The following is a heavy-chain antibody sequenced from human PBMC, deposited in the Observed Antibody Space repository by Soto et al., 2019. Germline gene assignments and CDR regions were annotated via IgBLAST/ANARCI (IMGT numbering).Heavy chain of an antibody. CDR2: INPSGGST. CDR3: ASVLSRRPPRSTVDP. D-gene: IGHD2-8*01. Sequence: DPERVSRKRGAAAMPRQCCHFVCRAPVEKLECMGIINPSGGSTSYAQKFQGRVTMTRDTSTSTVYMELSSLRSEDTAVYYCASVLSRRPPRSTVDP. V-gene: IGHV1-46*03. J-gene: IGHJ5*02. CDR1: AAAMPRQC.